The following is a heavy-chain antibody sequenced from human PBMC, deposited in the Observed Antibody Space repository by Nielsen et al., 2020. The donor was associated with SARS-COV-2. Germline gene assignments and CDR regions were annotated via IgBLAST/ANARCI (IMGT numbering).Heavy chain of an antibody. J-gene: IGHJ5*02. CDR3: ARGRSGTRFDP. CDR1: GYTFTNNY. D-gene: IGHD3-10*01. V-gene: IGHV1-46*01. CDR2: IDPTNGGT. Sequence: ASVKVSCKAPGYTFTNNYMHWVRQAPGQGLEWMGLIDPTNGGTTYAQKFLGTVTMTRDTSTSTVYMELRSLRSDDTAVYYCARGRSGTRFDPWGQGTLVTVSS.